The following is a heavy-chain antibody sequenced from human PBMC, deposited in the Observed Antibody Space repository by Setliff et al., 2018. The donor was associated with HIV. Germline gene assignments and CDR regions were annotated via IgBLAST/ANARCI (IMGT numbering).Heavy chain of an antibody. CDR1: GASIRTGSYY. CDR2: IYYSGTT. V-gene: IGHV4-39*01. J-gene: IGHJ4*02. D-gene: IGHD3-22*01. Sequence: SETLSLTCTVSGASIRTGSYYWGRIRQPPGKGLEWIGTIYYSGTTYYNPSVKSRVTISVDTSKNQFSLNLTSVTATDTAVYYCASRPYSYDYSGRVFDFWGQGALVTVSS. CDR3: ASRPYSYDYSGRVFDF.